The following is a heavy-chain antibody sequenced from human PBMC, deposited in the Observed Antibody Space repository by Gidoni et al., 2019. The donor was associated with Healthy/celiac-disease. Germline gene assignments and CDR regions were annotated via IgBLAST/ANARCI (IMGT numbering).Heavy chain of an antibody. D-gene: IGHD2-21*01. Sequence: EVQLVQSGAEVKKPGESLKIYCKGSGYSFTSYWIGWVRQMPGKGLEWMGIIYPGDSDTRYSPSFQGQVTISADKSIRTAYLQWSSLKASDTAMYYCARHLPDCGGDCALDYWGQGTLVTVSS. J-gene: IGHJ4*02. CDR2: IYPGDSDT. CDR1: GYSFTSYW. CDR3: ARHLPDCGGDCALDY. V-gene: IGHV5-51*01.